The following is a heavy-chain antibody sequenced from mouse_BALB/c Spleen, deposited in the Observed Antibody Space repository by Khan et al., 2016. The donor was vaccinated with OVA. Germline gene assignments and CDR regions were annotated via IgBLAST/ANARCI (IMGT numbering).Heavy chain of an antibody. CDR2: INPSTGYT. Sequence: QVQLQQSGAELAKPGASVKMSCKASGYTFTSYWMHWIKQRPGQGLEWIGYINPSTGYTEYNQKFKDKATLTTDTSSSTADMQLSSLTSEDSAVXYCARRGLYGIFPYWGQGTLVTVSA. CDR1: GYTFTSYW. J-gene: IGHJ3*01. V-gene: IGHV1-7*01. CDR3: ARRGLYGIFPY. D-gene: IGHD2-1*01.